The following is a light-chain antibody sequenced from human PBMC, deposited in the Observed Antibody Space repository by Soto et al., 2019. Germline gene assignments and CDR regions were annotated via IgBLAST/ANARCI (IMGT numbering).Light chain of an antibody. CDR1: QGISNY. CDR3: QKYNWPQFT. J-gene: IGKJ3*01. Sequence: DIQMTQSPSSLAASVGDRVTISCRASQGISNYLAWYQQKPGKAPKLLIYATSTLQSGVSSRFTGSGCGTEFTLTISILKPADGATNHCQKYNWPQFTFVPGTKVHI. CDR2: ATS. V-gene: IGKV1-27*01.